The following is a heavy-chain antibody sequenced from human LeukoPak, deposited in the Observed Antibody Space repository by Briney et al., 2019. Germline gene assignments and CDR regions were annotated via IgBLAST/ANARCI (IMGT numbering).Heavy chain of an antibody. J-gene: IGHJ6*03. CDR2: INSNGGST. V-gene: IGHV3-64*01. CDR3: ARGWFGEGTSYYYCYMDV. D-gene: IGHD3-10*01. Sequence: GRSLRLSCAASGFIFSKYAMHWVRQAPGMGIEYVSAINSNGGSTYYANSVKDRFTISRDNSKNTLYLQMGSLRVEDMAVYYCARGWFGEGTSYYYCYMDVWGKGTTVTVSS. CDR1: GFIFSKYA.